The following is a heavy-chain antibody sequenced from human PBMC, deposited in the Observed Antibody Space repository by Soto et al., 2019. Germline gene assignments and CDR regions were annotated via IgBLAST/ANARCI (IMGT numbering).Heavy chain of an antibody. J-gene: IGHJ6*03. V-gene: IGHV4-39*01. D-gene: IGHD2-2*01. CDR1: GGSISSSSYY. CDR3: GGGYCSSTSCYVVYYYYYMDV. CDR2: IYYSGST. Sequence: QLQLQESGPGLVKPSETLSLTCTVSGGSISSSSYYWGWIRQPPGKGLEWIGSIYYSGSTYYNPYLMSRVTISVDTTKNQFSLKLSSVTAADTAVYYCGGGYCSSTSCYVVYYYYYMDVWGKGTTVTVSS.